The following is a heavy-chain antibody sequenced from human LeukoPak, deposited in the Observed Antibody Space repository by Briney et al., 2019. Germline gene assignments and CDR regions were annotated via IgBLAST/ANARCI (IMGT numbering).Heavy chain of an antibody. CDR2: INPNSGGT. Sequence: ASVKVSCKASGYTFTSYDINWVRQAPGQGLEWMGWINPNSGGTNYAQKFQGRVTMTRDTSISTAYMELSRLRSDDTAVYYCARGSSSWWDYYYGMDVWGQGTTVTVSS. V-gene: IGHV1-2*02. CDR3: ARGSSSWWDYYYGMDV. J-gene: IGHJ6*02. CDR1: GYTFTSYD. D-gene: IGHD6-13*01.